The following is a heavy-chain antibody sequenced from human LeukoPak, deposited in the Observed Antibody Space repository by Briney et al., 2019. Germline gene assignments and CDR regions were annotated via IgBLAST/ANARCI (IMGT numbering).Heavy chain of an antibody. D-gene: IGHD6-19*01. J-gene: IGHJ4*02. CDR3: ARAPSRYSSGWYFDY. CDR1: GFTFSSYW. Sequence: GGSLRLSCAASGFTFSSYWMSWVRQAPGKGLEWVANIRQGGSEKYYVDSVKGRFTISRDNAKNSLYLQMNSLRAEDTAVYYCARAPSRYSSGWYFDYWGQGTLVTVSS. CDR2: IRQGGSEK. V-gene: IGHV3-7*01.